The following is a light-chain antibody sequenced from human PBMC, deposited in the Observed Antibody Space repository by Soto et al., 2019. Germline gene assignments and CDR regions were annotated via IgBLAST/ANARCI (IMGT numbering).Light chain of an antibody. CDR2: DAS. J-gene: IGKJ5*01. V-gene: IGKV3-11*01. CDR1: QSVGTY. Sequence: EIVLTQSPATLSLSPGERATLSCRASQSVGTYLAWYQQKPGQAPRLLIYDASNRATGIPARFSGSRSGTDFTLTISGLEPEDFAVYYCQQRGNWPLTFGQGTRLEI. CDR3: QQRGNWPLT.